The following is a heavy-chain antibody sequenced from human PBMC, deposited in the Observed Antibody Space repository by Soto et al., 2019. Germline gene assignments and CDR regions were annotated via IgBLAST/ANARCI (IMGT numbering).Heavy chain of an antibody. CDR2: INSDGSST. Sequence: EVQLVESGGGLVQPGGSLRLSCAASGFTFSSYWMHWVRQAPGKGLVWVSRINSDGSSTSYADSVKGRFTIPRDNAKNTLYLQMNSLRAEDTAVYYCARSSSSSWYNAYYYYGMDVWGQGTTVTVSS. CDR1: GFTFSSYW. D-gene: IGHD6-13*01. V-gene: IGHV3-74*01. J-gene: IGHJ6*02. CDR3: ARSSSSSWYNAYYYYGMDV.